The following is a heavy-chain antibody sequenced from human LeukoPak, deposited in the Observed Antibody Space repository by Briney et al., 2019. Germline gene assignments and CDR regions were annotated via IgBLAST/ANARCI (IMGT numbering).Heavy chain of an antibody. CDR1: GFTFSNAW. J-gene: IGHJ4*02. CDR2: IESKTDGGTT. CDR3: TTDTSGDDY. D-gene: IGHD7-27*01. Sequence: PGGSLRLSCAASGFTFSNAWMSWVRQAPGKGLKWVGRIESKTDGGTTDYAAPEKGRFTISRDDSKSTLYLQMNSLKTEDTAVYYCTTDTSGDDYWGQGTLVTVSS. V-gene: IGHV3-15*04.